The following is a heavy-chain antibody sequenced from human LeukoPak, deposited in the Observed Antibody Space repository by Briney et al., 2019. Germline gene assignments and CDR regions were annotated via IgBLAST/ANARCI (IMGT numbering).Heavy chain of an antibody. CDR3: ARDSSAIGAFDI. CDR2: ISSSSSYI. Sequence: GGSLRLSCAASGFTFSSYSMNWVRQAPGKGLEWVSSISSSSSYIYYADSVKGRFTISRDSAKNSLYLQMNSLRAEDTAVYYCARDSSAIGAFDIWGQGTMVTVSS. CDR1: GFTFSSYS. J-gene: IGHJ3*02. V-gene: IGHV3-21*01. D-gene: IGHD2-21*01.